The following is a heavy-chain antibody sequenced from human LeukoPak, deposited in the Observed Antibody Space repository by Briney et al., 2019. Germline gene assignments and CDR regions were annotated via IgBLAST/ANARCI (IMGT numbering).Heavy chain of an antibody. CDR2: INPSSGGT. Sequence: GASVKVSCKASGYTFTGYYMHWVRQAPGQGLEWMGWINPSSGGTNYAQKFQGRVTMTRDTSISTAYMELSRLRSDDTAVYYCARDITMIVVGNDYWGQGTLVTVSS. CDR1: GYTFTGYY. J-gene: IGHJ4*02. V-gene: IGHV1-2*02. D-gene: IGHD3-22*01. CDR3: ARDITMIVVGNDY.